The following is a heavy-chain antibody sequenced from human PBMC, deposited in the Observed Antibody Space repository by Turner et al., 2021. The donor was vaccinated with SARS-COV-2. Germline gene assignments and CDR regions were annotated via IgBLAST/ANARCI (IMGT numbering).Heavy chain of an antibody. J-gene: IGHJ4*02. CDR2: ISYDGSNK. V-gene: IGHV3-30*18. CDR1: GFTFSSYG. Sequence: QVQLEESGGGVVQPGRSLRLSCAASGFTFSSYGMHWVRQAPGKGLEWVAVISYDGSNKYYADSVKGRFTISRDNSKNTLYLQMNSLRAEDTAVYYCAKGASQHFDYWGQGTLVTVSS. D-gene: IGHD5-18*01. CDR3: AKGASQHFDY.